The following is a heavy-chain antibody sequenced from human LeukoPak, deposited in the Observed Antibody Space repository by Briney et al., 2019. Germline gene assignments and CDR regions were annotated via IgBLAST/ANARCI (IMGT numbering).Heavy chain of an antibody. D-gene: IGHD6-13*01. V-gene: IGHV4-59*01. Sequence: SETLSLTCTVSGGSTSTYYWSWIRQPPGKGLEWIGYIYYSGSTNYNPSLKSRVTISVDTSKNQFSLRLSSVTAADTAVYYCARSASWYGHYDYWGQGTLVTVSS. CDR3: ARSASWYGHYDY. CDR1: GGSTSTYY. J-gene: IGHJ4*02. CDR2: IYYSGST.